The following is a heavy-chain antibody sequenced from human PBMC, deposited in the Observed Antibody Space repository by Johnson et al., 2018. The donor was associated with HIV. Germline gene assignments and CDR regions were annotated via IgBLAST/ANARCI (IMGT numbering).Heavy chain of an antibody. J-gene: IGHJ3*02. CDR1: GFTFSSYA. Sequence: VQLVESGGGLVQPGGSLRLSCAASGFTFSSYAMHWVRQAPGKGLEYVSAISSNGGSTYYANSVKGRFTISRDNSKNTLYLQMNSLRAEDTAVYYCAKDERQMGGWSHAFDIWGQGTMVTVSS. CDR2: ISSNGGST. V-gene: IGHV3-64*01. D-gene: IGHD3-16*01. CDR3: AKDERQMGGWSHAFDI.